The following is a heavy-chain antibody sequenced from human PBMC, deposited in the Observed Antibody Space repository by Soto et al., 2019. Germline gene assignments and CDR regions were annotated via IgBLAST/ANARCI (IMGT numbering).Heavy chain of an antibody. CDR1: GFTFSSYG. J-gene: IGHJ3*02. CDR2: ISNDGRND. D-gene: IGHD6-19*01. V-gene: IGHV3-30*18. CDR3: AKEGHTSGRCGCFNI. Sequence: PGGSLRLSCAASGFTFSSYGMHWVRQAPGKGLEWVAVISNDGRNDLHAGAVKGRFTISRDISKNMVYLQMNDLRPDDTAMYFCAKEGHTSGRCGCFNIWGQGTMVTVSS.